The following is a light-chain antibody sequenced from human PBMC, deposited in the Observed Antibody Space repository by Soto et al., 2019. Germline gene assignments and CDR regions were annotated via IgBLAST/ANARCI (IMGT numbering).Light chain of an antibody. V-gene: IGLV2-14*01. Sequence: QSALTQPASVSGSPGQSITISCTGTSSDVGGYNYVSWYQQHPGKAPKLMIYDVSNRPSGVSNRFSGSKSGNTASLTICGLQAEDEADYYCSSYRSSTILFGGGTKLTVL. CDR2: DVS. J-gene: IGLJ2*01. CDR1: SSDVGGYNY. CDR3: SSYRSSTIL.